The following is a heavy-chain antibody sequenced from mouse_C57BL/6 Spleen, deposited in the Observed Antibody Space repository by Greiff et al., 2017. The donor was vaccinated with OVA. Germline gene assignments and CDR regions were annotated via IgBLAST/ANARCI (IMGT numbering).Heavy chain of an antibody. J-gene: IGHJ2*01. CDR1: GYTFTSYW. V-gene: IGHV1-52*01. CDR3: ARGQLRLPIFDY. CDR2: IDPSDSET. D-gene: IGHD3-2*02. Sequence: VQLQQPGAELVRPGSSVKLSCKASGYTFTSYWMHWVKQRPIQGLEWIGNIDPSDSETHYNQKFKDKATLTVDKSSSTAYMQLSSLTSEDSAVYYCARGQLRLPIFDYWGQGTTLTVSS.